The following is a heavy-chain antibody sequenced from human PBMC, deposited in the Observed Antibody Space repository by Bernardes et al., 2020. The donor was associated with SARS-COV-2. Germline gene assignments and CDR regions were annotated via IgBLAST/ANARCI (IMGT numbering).Heavy chain of an antibody. CDR3: ARDQGGLRYFDWLSEEPRGWFDY. D-gene: IGHD3-9*01. CDR2: IWYDGSNK. Sequence: GGSLRLSCAASGFTFSSYGMHWVRQAPGKGLEWVAVIWYDGSNKYYADSVKGRFTISRDNSKNTLYLQMNSLRAEDTAVYYCARDQGGLRYFDWLSEEPRGWFDYWGQGTLVTVSS. V-gene: IGHV3-33*01. J-gene: IGHJ4*02. CDR1: GFTFSSYG.